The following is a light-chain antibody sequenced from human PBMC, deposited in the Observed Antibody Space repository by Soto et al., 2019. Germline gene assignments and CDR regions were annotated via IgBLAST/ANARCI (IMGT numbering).Light chain of an antibody. CDR1: SSDVGGYNY. CDR3: RLYTSSSTLDV. CDR2: DVS. Sequence: QSALTQPASVSGSPGQSITISCTGTSSDVGGYNYVSWYQQHPGKAPKLMIYDVSNRPSGVSNRFSGSKSGNTASLTISGLQAEDDSGYGCRLYTSSSTLDVFGTGTNLTVL. J-gene: IGLJ1*01. V-gene: IGLV2-14*01.